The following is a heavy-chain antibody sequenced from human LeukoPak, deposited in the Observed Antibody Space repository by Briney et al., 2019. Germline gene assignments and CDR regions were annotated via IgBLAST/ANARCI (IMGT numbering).Heavy chain of an antibody. Sequence: GGSLRLSCAASGFTFSSYWMSWVRQAPGKGLEWVANIKQDGSEKYYVDSVKGRFTISRDNAKNSLYLQMNSLRAEDTAVYYCAKDGEDCSGGSCYPYYYYYYMDVWGKGTTVTVSS. J-gene: IGHJ6*03. CDR1: GFTFSSYW. D-gene: IGHD2-15*01. CDR2: IKQDGSEK. CDR3: AKDGEDCSGGSCYPYYYYYYMDV. V-gene: IGHV3-7*01.